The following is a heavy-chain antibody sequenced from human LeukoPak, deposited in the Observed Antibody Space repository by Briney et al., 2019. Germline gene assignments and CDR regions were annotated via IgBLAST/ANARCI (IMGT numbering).Heavy chain of an antibody. CDR3: AELGITMIGGV. CDR2: ISSSGSTI. Sequence: QPGGSLRLSCAASGFTFSSYEMNWVRQAPGKGLEWVAYISSSGSTIYYADSVKGRFTISRDNAKNSLYLQMNSLRAEDTAVYYCAELGITMIGGVWGKGTTVTISS. CDR1: GFTFSSYE. J-gene: IGHJ6*04. V-gene: IGHV3-48*03. D-gene: IGHD3-10*02.